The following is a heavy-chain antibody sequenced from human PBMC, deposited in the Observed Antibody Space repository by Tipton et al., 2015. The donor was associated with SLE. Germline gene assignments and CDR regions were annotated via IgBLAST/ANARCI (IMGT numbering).Heavy chain of an antibody. CDR1: GGSFSGYY. CDR2: IYYSGST. Sequence: LRLSCAVYGGSFSGYYWSWIRQPPGKGLEWIGYIYYSGSTYYNPSLKSRVTISVDTSKNQFPLKLSSVTAADTAVYYCARDYYGSGSYYDDAFDIWGQGTMVTVSS. V-gene: IGHV4-34*01. D-gene: IGHD3-10*01. J-gene: IGHJ3*02. CDR3: ARDYYGSGSYYDDAFDI.